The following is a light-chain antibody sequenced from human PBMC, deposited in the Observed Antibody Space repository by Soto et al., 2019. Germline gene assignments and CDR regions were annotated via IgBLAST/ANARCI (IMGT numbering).Light chain of an antibody. CDR1: QSVRSN. CDR2: GAS. Sequence: EIVMTQSPGTLSVSPGERATLSCMASQSVRSNLAWYQQTPGQAPRLLIYGASTRATGIPVRFSGSASGTEFTLTISSLQSEDFATYYCQQTYSTPTFGQGTRLEIK. V-gene: IGKV3-15*01. J-gene: IGKJ5*01. CDR3: QQTYSTPT.